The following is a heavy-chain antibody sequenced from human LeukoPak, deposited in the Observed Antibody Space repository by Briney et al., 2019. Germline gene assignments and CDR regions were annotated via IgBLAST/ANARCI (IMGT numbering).Heavy chain of an antibody. CDR2: ISSSSSYI. Sequence: GGSLRLSCAASGVTFSSDSMNWVRQAPGKGLEWVSSISSSSSYIYYADSVKGRFTISRDNAKNSLYLQMNSLRAEDTAVYYCARDGPSIAADFDCWGQGTLVTVSS. J-gene: IGHJ4*02. CDR1: GVTFSSDS. V-gene: IGHV3-21*01. CDR3: ARDGPSIAADFDC. D-gene: IGHD6-6*01.